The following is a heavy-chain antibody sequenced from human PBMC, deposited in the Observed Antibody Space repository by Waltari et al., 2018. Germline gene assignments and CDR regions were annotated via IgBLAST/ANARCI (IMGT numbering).Heavy chain of an antibody. Sequence: QVQLQQWGAGLLKPSETLSLTCAVYGGSFSGYYWSCIRQPPGKGLEWIGEINQSGSTNDNPSLKRRVNIAVDTSKNQFSLKLSYVTAADTAVYYCASRPAAGIWYYYYGMDVWGQGTTVTVSS. V-gene: IGHV4-34*01. J-gene: IGHJ6*02. CDR3: ASRPAAGIWYYYYGMDV. CDR1: GGSFSGYY. D-gene: IGHD6-13*01. CDR2: INQSGST.